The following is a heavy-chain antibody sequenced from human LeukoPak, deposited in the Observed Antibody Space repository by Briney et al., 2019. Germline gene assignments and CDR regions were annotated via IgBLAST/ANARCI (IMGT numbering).Heavy chain of an antibody. V-gene: IGHV4-59*01. Sequence: SETXSLTCTVSGGSISSSYWSWIRQPPGKGLEWIGYISDSGSTNYNPSLKSRVTISVDTSKNQLFLKLRSVTTADTAVYYCATNSSWFDYWGQGTLVTVSS. CDR3: ATNSSWFDY. CDR2: ISDSGST. J-gene: IGHJ4*02. CDR1: GGSISSSY. D-gene: IGHD6-13*01.